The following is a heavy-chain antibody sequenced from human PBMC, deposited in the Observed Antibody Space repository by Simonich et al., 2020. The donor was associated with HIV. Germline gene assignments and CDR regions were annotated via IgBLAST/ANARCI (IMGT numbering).Heavy chain of an antibody. CDR3: ARDERRTNSHWYFDL. J-gene: IGHJ2*01. D-gene: IGHD1-7*01. CDR2: INPNSGGT. V-gene: IGHV1-2*02. CDR1: GFTFSSSA. Sequence: QLVQSGPEVKKPGTSVKVSCKASGFTFSSSAMHWVRQAPGQGLEWMGWINPNSGGTNYAQKFQGRVTMTRDTSISTAYMELSRLRSDDTAVYYCARDERRTNSHWYFDLWGRGTLVTVSS.